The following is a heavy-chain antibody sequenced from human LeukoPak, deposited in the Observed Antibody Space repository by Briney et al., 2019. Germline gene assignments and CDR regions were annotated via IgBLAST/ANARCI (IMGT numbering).Heavy chain of an antibody. CDR1: GYTFTGYY. CDR3: ARTLGELSLSGHLDY. V-gene: IGHV1-2*06. D-gene: IGHD3-16*02. Sequence: GASVKVSCKASGYTFTGYYIHSVRQAPGQGLEWMGRINPNSGDTNYALKFQGRVTMTRYTSISAAYMELSRLRSDDTAVFYWARTLGELSLSGHLDYWGKETLVTVSS. J-gene: IGHJ4*02. CDR2: INPNSGDT.